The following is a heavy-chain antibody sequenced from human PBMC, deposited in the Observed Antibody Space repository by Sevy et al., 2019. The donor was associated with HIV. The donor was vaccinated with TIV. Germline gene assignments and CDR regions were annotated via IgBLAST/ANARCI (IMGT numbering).Heavy chain of an antibody. J-gene: IGHJ5*02. V-gene: IGHV3-15*01. Sequence: GGSLRLSCAASGFTFSDAWMGWVRQAAGKGLECVGRIKSKSDGGTVEHAAPVKGRFTISGDDSKDTLYLQMDSLKTEDTDVYFCSTYARIKTTGKGGFDPWGQGTLVTVSS. CDR2: IKSKSDGGTV. CDR1: GFTFSDAW. CDR3: STYARIKTTGKGGFDP. D-gene: IGHD1-1*01.